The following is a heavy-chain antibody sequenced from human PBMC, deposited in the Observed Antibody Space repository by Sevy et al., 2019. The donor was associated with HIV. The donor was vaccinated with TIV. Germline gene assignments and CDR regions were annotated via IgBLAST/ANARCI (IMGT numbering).Heavy chain of an antibody. CDR1: GFSFSTYG. D-gene: IGHD3-22*01. J-gene: IGHJ6*02. V-gene: IGHV3-66*01. CDR3: ARDRYYDASGYYYYYYGMDV. Sequence: GGSLRLSCEASGFSFSTYGMHWVRLAPGKGLEWVSLIDSGGSTYYADSVKGRFTISRDNAKNTLYLQMNPLRAEDTAVYFCARDRYYDASGYYYYYYGMDVWGQGTTVTVSS. CDR2: IDSGGST.